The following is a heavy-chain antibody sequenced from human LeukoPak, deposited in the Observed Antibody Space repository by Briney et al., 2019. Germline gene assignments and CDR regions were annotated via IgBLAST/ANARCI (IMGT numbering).Heavy chain of an antibody. V-gene: IGHV3-23*01. J-gene: IGHJ4*02. CDR2: ISGSGGST. Sequence: GSLRLSCAASGFTFSSYAMSWVRQAPGKGLEWVSAISGSGGSTYYADSVKGRFTISRGNSKNTLYLQMNSLRAEDTAVYYCAKVPGEHGVLDYWGRGTLVTVSS. CDR1: GFTFSSYA. CDR3: AKVPGEHGVLDY. D-gene: IGHD1/OR15-1a*01.